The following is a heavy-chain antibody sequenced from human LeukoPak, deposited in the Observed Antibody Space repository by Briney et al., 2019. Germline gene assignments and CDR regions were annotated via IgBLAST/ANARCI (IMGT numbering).Heavy chain of an antibody. CDR3: ARRTYYCGGDCYPFDY. CDR2: IYPGDSDT. J-gene: IGHJ4*02. Sequence: GESLKISCKGSGYSFTSYWIGWVRQMPGKGLEWMGIIYPGDSDTRYSPSFQGQVTISADKSISTAYLQWSSLKASDTAMYYCARRTYYCGGDCYPFDYWGQGTLVTVPS. D-gene: IGHD2-21*02. V-gene: IGHV5-51*01. CDR1: GYSFTSYW.